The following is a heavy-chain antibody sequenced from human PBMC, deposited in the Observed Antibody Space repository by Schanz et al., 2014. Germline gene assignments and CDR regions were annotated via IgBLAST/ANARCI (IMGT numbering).Heavy chain of an antibody. CDR3: ARDMLWLGDATSRMDV. CDR1: GFTFSSYS. Sequence: EVQLVQSGGGLGQPGGSLRLSCAASGFTFSSYSMNWVRQAPGKGLEWVSYSSGSSTTMYYADSVKGRFTISRDNDENSLHLQMNSLRDDDTAVYYCARDMLWLGDATSRMDVWGQGTTVIVSS. J-gene: IGHJ6*02. D-gene: IGHD3-10*01. V-gene: IGHV3-48*02. CDR2: SSGSSTTM.